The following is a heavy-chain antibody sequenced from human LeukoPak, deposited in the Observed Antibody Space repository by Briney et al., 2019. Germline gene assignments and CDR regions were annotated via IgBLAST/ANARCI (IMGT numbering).Heavy chain of an antibody. Sequence: SETLSLTCTVSGGSISSYYWSWIRQPAGKGLEWTGRIYTSGSTNYNPSLKSRVTMSVDTSKNQFSLKLSSVTAADTAVYYCARTDYSNYYYYYYMDVWGKGTTVTVSS. D-gene: IGHD4-11*01. CDR3: ARTDYSNYYYYYYMDV. CDR2: IYTSGST. CDR1: GGSISSYY. J-gene: IGHJ6*03. V-gene: IGHV4-4*07.